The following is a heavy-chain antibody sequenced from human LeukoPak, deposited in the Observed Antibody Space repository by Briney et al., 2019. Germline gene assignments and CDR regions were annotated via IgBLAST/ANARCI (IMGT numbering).Heavy chain of an antibody. CDR2: IKQDGSEK. CDR1: GFTFSSYW. CDR3: ARDASLYSTPNYYYYYGMDV. V-gene: IGHV3-7*01. D-gene: IGHD4-11*01. J-gene: IGHJ6*02. Sequence: GGSLRLSCAASGFTFSSYWMSWVRRAPGKGLEWVANIKQDGSEKYYVDSVKGRFTISRDNAKNSLYLQMNSLRAEDTAVYYCARDASLYSTPNYYYYYGMDVWGQGTTVTVSS.